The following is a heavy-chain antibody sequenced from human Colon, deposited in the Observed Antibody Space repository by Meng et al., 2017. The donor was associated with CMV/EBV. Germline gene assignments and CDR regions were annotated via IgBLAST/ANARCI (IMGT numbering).Heavy chain of an antibody. CDR3: AKDAVHSGTYIDF. Sequence: ESLKISCTASGFTFGDFAMHWVRQAPGKGLEWVSLIVWDGDNKYYGDSVKGRFTISRDNSKNSLYLQMNNLRAEDTALYYCAKDAVHSGTYIDFWGQGTLVTVSS. D-gene: IGHD1-26*01. J-gene: IGHJ4*02. CDR2: IVWDGDNK. V-gene: IGHV3-43D*04. CDR1: GFTFGDFA.